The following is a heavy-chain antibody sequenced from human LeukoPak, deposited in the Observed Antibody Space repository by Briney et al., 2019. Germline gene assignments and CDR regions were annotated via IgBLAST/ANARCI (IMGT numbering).Heavy chain of an antibody. D-gene: IGHD1-26*01. CDR2: ISGSGAST. Sequence: GGSLRLSCLTSGFTLSTNAMSWVRQAPGKGLEWISGISGSGASTYYADSVKGRFTISRDDSRNTLYLQMNSLRGDDTAVYCCAKDVGKWESLHSFDYWGQGTLVTVSS. V-gene: IGHV3-23*01. CDR3: AKDVGKWESLHSFDY. CDR1: GFTLSTNA. J-gene: IGHJ4*02.